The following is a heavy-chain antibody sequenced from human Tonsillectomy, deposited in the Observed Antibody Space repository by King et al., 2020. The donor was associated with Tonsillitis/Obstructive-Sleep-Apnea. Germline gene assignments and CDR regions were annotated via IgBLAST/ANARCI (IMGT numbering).Heavy chain of an antibody. CDR2: IKPDGIEK. D-gene: IGHD3-16*01. Sequence: VQLVESGGGLVQPGGSLRLSCAVSGFTFRNYWMSWVRQAPGEGLEWVANIKPDGIEKFYVGSVKGRFTISRDNAKNSLYLQMNSLRAEDTAVYYCTAWGSGYYWGQGTLVTVSS. CDR1: GFTFRNYW. J-gene: IGHJ4*02. CDR3: TAWGSGYY. V-gene: IGHV3-7*03.